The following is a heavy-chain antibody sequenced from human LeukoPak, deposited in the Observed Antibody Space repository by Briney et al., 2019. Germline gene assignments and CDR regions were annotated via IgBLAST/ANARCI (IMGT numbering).Heavy chain of an antibody. CDR2: INPNSGGT. V-gene: IGHV1-2*02. Sequence: ASVKVSCKASGYTFTGYYMHWVRQAPGQGLEWMGWINPNSGGTNYTQKFQGRVTMTRDTSIGTAYMELSRLRSDDTAVYYCARDRGYSGYDYWGQGTLVTVSS. J-gene: IGHJ4*02. CDR1: GYTFTGYY. CDR3: ARDRGYSGYDY. D-gene: IGHD5-12*01.